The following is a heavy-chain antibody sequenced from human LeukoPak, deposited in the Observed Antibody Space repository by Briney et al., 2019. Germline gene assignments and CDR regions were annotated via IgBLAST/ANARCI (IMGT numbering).Heavy chain of an antibody. Sequence: GGSLRLSCAASGFTFSSYWMHWVRQAPGKGLVWVSRINTDGSSTSYADSVKGRFTISRDNAKNTLYLQMNSLRADDTAVYYCARTRRNSGSYYGDYWGQVTLVTVSS. V-gene: IGHV3-74*01. CDR1: GFTFSSYW. J-gene: IGHJ4*02. CDR3: ARTRRNSGSYYGDY. D-gene: IGHD1-26*01. CDR2: INTDGSST.